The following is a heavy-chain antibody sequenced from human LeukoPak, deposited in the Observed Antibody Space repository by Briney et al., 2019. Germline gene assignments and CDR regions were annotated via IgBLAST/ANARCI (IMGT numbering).Heavy chain of an antibody. CDR3: AKQFLGAN. D-gene: IGHD4/OR15-4a*01. V-gene: IGHV3-30*02. CDR2: IGYTGTDT. J-gene: IGHJ4*02. Sequence: GGSLRLSCAASGFTFSSFGMHWVRQAPGEGLEWVAYIGYTGTDTYYADSVKGRFTVSRDNSRNTLYLQMNSLRAEDTAVYYCAKQFLGANWGQGTLVIVSS. CDR1: GFTFSSFG.